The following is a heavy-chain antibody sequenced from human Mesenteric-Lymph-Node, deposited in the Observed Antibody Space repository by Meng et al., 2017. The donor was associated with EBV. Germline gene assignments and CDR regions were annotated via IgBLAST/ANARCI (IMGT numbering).Heavy chain of an antibody. V-gene: IGHV1-8*01. CDR3: ARVDSSSWYKYFQH. CDR2: MNPNSGNT. Sequence: QVQLVQPGAGVKKPGASGKVSCKASGYTFINYDINWVRQAPGRGLEWMGWMNPNSGNTAYAQKFQGRVSMTRDTSTSTVYMELSSLRSEDTAVYYCARVDSSSWYKYFQHWGQGTLVTVSS. CDR1: GYTFINYD. J-gene: IGHJ1*01. D-gene: IGHD6-13*01.